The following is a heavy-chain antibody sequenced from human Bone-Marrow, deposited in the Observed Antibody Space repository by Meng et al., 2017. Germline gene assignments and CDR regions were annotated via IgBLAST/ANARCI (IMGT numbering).Heavy chain of an antibody. CDR2: IFYSGST. CDR1: GASISSSSYY. V-gene: IGHV4-39*07. D-gene: IGHD3-22*01. Sequence: SETLSLTCSVSGASISSSSYYWGWVRQPPGKGLEWIGNIFYSGSTYYTPSLKSRVTISVDTSKNQFSLKLTSVTAADTAVYYCARAQSGDYNSSGYYTYFAYWGQGKLVNVAS. CDR3: ARAQSGDYNSSGYYTYFAY. J-gene: IGHJ4*02.